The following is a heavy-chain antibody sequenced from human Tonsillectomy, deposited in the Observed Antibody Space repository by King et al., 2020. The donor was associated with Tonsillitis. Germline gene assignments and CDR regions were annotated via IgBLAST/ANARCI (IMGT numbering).Heavy chain of an antibody. Sequence: QLQESGPGLVKPSETLSLTCTVSGGSLSSYYWSWIRQPPGKGLEWIGYIHHSGSTNYNPSLRSRVTISLDMSNNQVSLRLTSVTAADTAVYFCARREFYYDPLDPWGQGTLVTVSS. CDR2: IHHSGST. CDR3: ARREFYYDPLDP. D-gene: IGHD3-22*01. J-gene: IGHJ5*02. V-gene: IGHV4-59*01. CDR1: GGSLSSYY.